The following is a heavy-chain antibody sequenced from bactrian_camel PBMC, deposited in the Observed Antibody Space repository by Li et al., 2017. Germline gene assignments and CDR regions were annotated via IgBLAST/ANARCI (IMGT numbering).Heavy chain of an antibody. Sequence: QLVESGGGLVQPGGSLRLSCAASGFTFRTASITWVRQAPGKGLEWVSDIENYGPNTYYADSVKGRFTISRDNAKNTLYLQMNSLKPEDTAMYYCAADPNRWACQTLGHSYFDYWGQGTQVTVS. D-gene: IGHD1*01. J-gene: IGHJ6*01. CDR2: IENYGPNT. V-gene: IGHV3-2*01. CDR3: AADPNRWACQTLGHSYFDY. CDR1: GFTFRTAS.